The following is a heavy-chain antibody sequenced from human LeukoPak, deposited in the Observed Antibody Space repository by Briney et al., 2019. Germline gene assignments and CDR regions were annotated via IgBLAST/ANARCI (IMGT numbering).Heavy chain of an antibody. Sequence: GESLKISCKGSGYSFTDYWIAWVRQMPGKGLEWMGIIYPGDSDTRYSPSFQGQVTISADKSISTAYLQWSSLKASDTAMYDCARRTFGESTLNWFDPWGQGTLVTVSS. CDR3: ARRTFGESTLNWFDP. CDR2: IYPGDSDT. D-gene: IGHD3-10*01. V-gene: IGHV5-51*01. CDR1: GYSFTDYW. J-gene: IGHJ5*02.